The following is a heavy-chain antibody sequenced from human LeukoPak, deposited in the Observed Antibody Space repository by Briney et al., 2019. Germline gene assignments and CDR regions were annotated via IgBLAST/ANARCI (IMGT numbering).Heavy chain of an antibody. D-gene: IGHD6-19*01. Sequence: SETLSLTCTVSGGSISTDASYWAWIRQPPGKGLEWIGSIYYSGSTYYSSSLKSRVTLSVDTSKNQFSLKMSSVTAVDTAVFYCARLFSRGWEYHFGLDVWGQGTTVTVS. CDR3: ARLFSRGWEYHFGLDV. CDR2: IYYSGST. V-gene: IGHV4-39*01. J-gene: IGHJ6*02. CDR1: GGSISTDASY.